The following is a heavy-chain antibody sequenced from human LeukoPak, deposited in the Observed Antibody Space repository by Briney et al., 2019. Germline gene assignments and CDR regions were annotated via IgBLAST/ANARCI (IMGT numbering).Heavy chain of an antibody. CDR2: ISSSSSYI. V-gene: IGHV3-21*01. CDR3: ARGSIVVVVAATFDY. Sequence: GGSLRLSCAASGFTFSSYSMNWVRQAPGKGLEWVSSISSSSSYIYYPDSVKGRFTISRDNAKNSLYLQMNSLRAEDTAVYYCARGSIVVVVAATFDYWGQGTLVTVSS. D-gene: IGHD2-15*01. CDR1: GFTFSSYS. J-gene: IGHJ4*02.